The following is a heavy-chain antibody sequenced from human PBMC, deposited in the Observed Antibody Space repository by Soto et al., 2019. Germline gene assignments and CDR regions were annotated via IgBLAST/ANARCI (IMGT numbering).Heavy chain of an antibody. Sequence: PSETLSLTCTVSGGSISSYCWSWIRQPAGKGLEWIGYIYYSGSTNYNPSLKSRVTISVDTSKNQFSLKLSSVTAADTAVYYCARESDYCSSTSCSWYMDVWGKGTTVTVS. J-gene: IGHJ6*03. CDR2: IYYSGST. CDR3: ARESDYCSSTSCSWYMDV. CDR1: GGSISSYC. V-gene: IGHV4-59*01. D-gene: IGHD2-2*01.